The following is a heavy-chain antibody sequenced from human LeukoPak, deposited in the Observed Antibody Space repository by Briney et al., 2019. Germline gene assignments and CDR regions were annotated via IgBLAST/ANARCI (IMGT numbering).Heavy chain of an antibody. Sequence: SVKVSCKASGGTFSSYAISWVRQAPGQGLEWMGRTIPIFGTANYAQKFQGRVTITTDESTSTAYMELSSLRSEDTAVYYCARVSEDYYDSSGYYPFDYWGQGTLVTVSS. CDR3: ARVSEDYYDSSGYYPFDY. CDR1: GGTFSSYA. V-gene: IGHV1-69*05. D-gene: IGHD3-22*01. CDR2: TIPIFGTA. J-gene: IGHJ4*02.